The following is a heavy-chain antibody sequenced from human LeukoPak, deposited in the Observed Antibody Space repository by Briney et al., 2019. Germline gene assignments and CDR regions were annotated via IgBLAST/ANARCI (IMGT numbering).Heavy chain of an antibody. CDR3: ARHESEYSHFDY. D-gene: IGHD2-15*01. V-gene: IGHV4-59*13. CDR2: IYYSGST. J-gene: IGHJ4*02. CDR1: GGSISSYY. Sequence: SSETLSLTCTVSGGSISSYYWSWIRQPQGKGLGWIGYIYYSGSTNYNPSLKSRVSISVDTSKNQLSLKLSSVTAADTAVYYCARHESEYSHFDYWGQGTLVTVSS.